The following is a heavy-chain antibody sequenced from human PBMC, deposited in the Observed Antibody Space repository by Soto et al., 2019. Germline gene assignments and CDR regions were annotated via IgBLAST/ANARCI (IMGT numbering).Heavy chain of an antibody. CDR1: GFTFNNYA. D-gene: IGHD3-3*01. J-gene: IGHJ5*02. CDR3: AKGATLFGVVIT. CDR2: ISGSGATT. Sequence: EVQLLESGGGLVQTGGSLRLSCAASGFTFNNYAMSWVRQAPGKGLEWVSLISGSGATTAYADSVRGRFTISRDNSRNTVYLHMSSLRAEDTAVYYCAKGATLFGVVITWGQGTLVTVSS. V-gene: IGHV3-23*01.